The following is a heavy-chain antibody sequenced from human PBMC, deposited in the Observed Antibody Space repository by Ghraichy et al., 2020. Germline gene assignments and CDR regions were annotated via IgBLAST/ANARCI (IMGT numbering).Heavy chain of an antibody. CDR1: GFTFSSYG. J-gene: IGHJ6*02. V-gene: IGHV3-33*01. Sequence: GGSLRLSCAASGFTFSSYGMHWVRQAPGKGLEWVAVIWYDGSNKYYADSVKGRFTISRDNSKNTLYLQMNSLRAEDTAVYYCARQQQWGLGFYGMDVWGQGTTVTVSS. CDR3: ARQQQWGLGFYGMDV. D-gene: IGHD1-26*01. CDR2: IWYDGSNK.